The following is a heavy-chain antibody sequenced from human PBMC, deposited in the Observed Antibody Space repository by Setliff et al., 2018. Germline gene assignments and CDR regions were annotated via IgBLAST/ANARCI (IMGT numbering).Heavy chain of an antibody. J-gene: IGHJ5*02. V-gene: IGHV5-51*01. Sequence: GESLKISCKASGYIFTNYWIGWVRQMPGKGLEWMGVIYPADADTRYNPSFKGQVTMSLDRSITTAYLQWDSLKASDTATYYCAQKHQRASWAFDPWGRGTLVTVSS. CDR2: IYPADADT. D-gene: IGHD2-2*01. CDR3: AQKHQRASWAFDP. CDR1: GYIFTNYW.